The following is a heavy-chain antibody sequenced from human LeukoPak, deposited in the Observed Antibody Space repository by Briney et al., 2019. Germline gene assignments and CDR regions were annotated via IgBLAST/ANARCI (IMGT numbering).Heavy chain of an antibody. J-gene: IGHJ4*02. D-gene: IGHD3-22*01. CDR3: ARTGYYDSSGYYYGGLHY. CDR1: GGSFSGYY. Sequence: SETLYLTCAVYGGSFSGYYWSWIRQPPGKGLEWIGEINHSGSTNYNPSLKSRVTISVDTSKNQFSLKLSSVTAADTAVYYCARTGYYDSSGYYYGGLHYWGQGTLVTVSS. CDR2: INHSGST. V-gene: IGHV4-34*01.